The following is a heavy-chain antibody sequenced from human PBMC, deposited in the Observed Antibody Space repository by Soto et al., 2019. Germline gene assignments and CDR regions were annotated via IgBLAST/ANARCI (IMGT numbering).Heavy chain of an antibody. CDR2: IYYSGST. V-gene: IGHV4-31*03. J-gene: IGHJ6*02. CDR1: GGSISSGGYY. Sequence: PXATLSLTFTVSGGSISSGGYYWSWIRQHPGKGLEWIGYIYYSGSTYYNPSLKSRVTISVDTSKNQFSLKLSSVTAADTAVYYCERVHRPYYYGMDVWGQGTTVTVSS. CDR3: ERVHRPYYYGMDV.